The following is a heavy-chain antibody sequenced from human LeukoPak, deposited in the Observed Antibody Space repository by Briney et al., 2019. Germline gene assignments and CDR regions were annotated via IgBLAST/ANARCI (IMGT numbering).Heavy chain of an antibody. CDR1: GFTFSGSA. D-gene: IGHD3-10*01. V-gene: IGHV3-73*01. CDR2: IRSKANSYAT. J-gene: IGHJ4*02. Sequence: GGSLRLSCAASGFTFSGSAMHWVRQASGKGLEWVGRIRSKANSYATAYAASVKGRFTISKDDSKNTTYLQMNSLKTEDTAVYYCTSRPLLSYYGSGRTRSDYWGQGTLVTVSS. CDR3: TSRPLLSYYGSGRTRSDY.